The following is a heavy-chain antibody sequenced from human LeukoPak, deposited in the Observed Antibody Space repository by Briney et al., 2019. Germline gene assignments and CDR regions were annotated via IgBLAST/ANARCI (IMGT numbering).Heavy chain of an antibody. CDR2: ISYDGSNK. V-gene: IGHV3-30-3*01. CDR3: ARDGNERPNVFRYFDGDDAFDI. D-gene: IGHD3-9*01. CDR1: GFTFSSYA. J-gene: IGHJ3*02. Sequence: PGGSLRLSCAASGFTFSSYAMHWVRQAPGKGLEGVAVISYDGSNKYYADSVKGRFTISRDNSKNTLYLQMNSLRAEDTAVYYCARDGNERPNVFRYFDGDDAFDIWGQGTMVTVSS.